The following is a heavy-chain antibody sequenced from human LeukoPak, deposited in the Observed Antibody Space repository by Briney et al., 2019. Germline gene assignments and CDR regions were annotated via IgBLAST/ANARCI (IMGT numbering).Heavy chain of an antibody. CDR2: INHSGST. CDR1: GGSFSGYY. CDR3: ARTSWGIDY. D-gene: IGHD7-27*01. J-gene: IGHJ4*02. V-gene: IGHV4-34*01. Sequence: SETLSLTCAVYGGSFSGYYWSWIRQPPGKGLEWIGEINHSGSTNNNPSLKSRVTISVDTSKNQFSLKLSSVTAADTAVYYCARTSWGIDYWGQGTLVTVSS.